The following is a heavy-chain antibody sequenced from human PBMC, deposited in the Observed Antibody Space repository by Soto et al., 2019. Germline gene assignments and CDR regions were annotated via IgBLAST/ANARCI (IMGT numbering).Heavy chain of an antibody. V-gene: IGHV1-2*02. CDR3: ARSRAAAGGPFSYYYYYGMDV. CDR1: GYTFTGYY. Sequence: QVQLVQSGAEVKKPGASVKVSCKASGYTFTGYYMHWVRQAPGQGLEWMGWINPNSGGTNYAQKFQGRVTMTRDTSIRTAYMELSRLRSDDTAVYYCARSRAAAGGPFSYYYYYGMDVWGQGTTVTVSS. D-gene: IGHD6-13*01. J-gene: IGHJ6*02. CDR2: INPNSGGT.